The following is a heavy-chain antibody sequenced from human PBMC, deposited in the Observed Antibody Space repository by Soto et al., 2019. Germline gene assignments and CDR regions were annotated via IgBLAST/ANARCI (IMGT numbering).Heavy chain of an antibody. V-gene: IGHV1-18*01. CDR3: ARDSEDYSVSGGYTWSDP. J-gene: IGHJ5*02. D-gene: IGHD3-10*01. CDR2: ISAYNGHT. CDR1: GYTFTSHG. Sequence: QVQLVQSGPEVKKPGASVKLSCKASGYTFTSHGITWVRQAPGQGLEWMGWISAYNGHTNYAQKIQDRVTMTTDPSTNTAYMELGSLRSDDTAVYYGARDSEDYSVSGGYTWSDPWGQGTLVTVSS.